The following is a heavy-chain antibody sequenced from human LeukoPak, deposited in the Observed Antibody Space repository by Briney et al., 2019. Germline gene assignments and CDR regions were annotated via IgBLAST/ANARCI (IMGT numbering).Heavy chain of an antibody. Sequence: SETLSLTCTVSGGSISSYYWSWIRQPPGKGLEWIGYIYYSGSTNYNPSLKSQVTISVDTSKNQFSLKLSSVTAADTAVYYCARGHDFWSGYFPGYWGQGTLVTVSS. D-gene: IGHD3-3*01. CDR1: GGSISSYY. V-gene: IGHV4-59*01. CDR3: ARGHDFWSGYFPGY. J-gene: IGHJ4*02. CDR2: IYYSGST.